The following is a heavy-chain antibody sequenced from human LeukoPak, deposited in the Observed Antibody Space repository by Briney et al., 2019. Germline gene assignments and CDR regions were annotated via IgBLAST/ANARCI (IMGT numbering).Heavy chain of an antibody. V-gene: IGHV3-21*01. CDR2: ISSSSSYI. Sequence: GGSLRLSCAASGFTFSSYSMNWVRQAPGKGLEWVSSISSSSSYIYYADSVKGRFTISRDNAKNSLYLQMNSLRAEDTAVYYCARDGTYDGSLPYYFDYWGQGTLVTVSS. CDR3: ARDGTYDGSLPYYFDY. J-gene: IGHJ4*02. D-gene: IGHD3-22*01. CDR1: GFTFSSYS.